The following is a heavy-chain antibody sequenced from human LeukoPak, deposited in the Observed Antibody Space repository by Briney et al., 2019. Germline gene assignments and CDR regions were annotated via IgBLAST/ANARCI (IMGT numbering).Heavy chain of an antibody. D-gene: IGHD6-13*01. CDR1: GFTLDDYA. V-gene: IGHV3-9*01. CDR3: AKGRRGAAAGIDY. J-gene: IGHJ4*02. Sequence: PGGSLRLSCAAYGFTLDDYAMHWVRQAPEKGLEWVSSISWNSGSIGYADSVKGRFTISRDNAKNSLYLQMNSLRAEDTALYYCAKGRRGAAAGIDYWGQGTLVTVSS. CDR2: ISWNSGSI.